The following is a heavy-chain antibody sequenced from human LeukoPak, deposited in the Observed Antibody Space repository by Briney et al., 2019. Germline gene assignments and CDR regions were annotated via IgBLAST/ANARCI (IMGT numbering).Heavy chain of an antibody. CDR2: INHSGST. CDR1: SGSFSGYY. D-gene: IGHD6-13*01. CDR3: ARVGYSSSWHWFDP. Sequence: ASETLSLTCAVYSGSFSGYYWSWIRQPPGKGLEWIGEINHSGSTNYNPSLKSRVTISVDTSKNQFSLKLSSVTAADTAVYYCARVGYSSSWHWFDPWGQGTLVTVSS. J-gene: IGHJ5*02. V-gene: IGHV4-34*01.